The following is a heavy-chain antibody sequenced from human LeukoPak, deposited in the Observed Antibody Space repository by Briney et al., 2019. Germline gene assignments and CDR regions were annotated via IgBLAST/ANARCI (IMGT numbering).Heavy chain of an antibody. J-gene: IGHJ4*02. V-gene: IGHV3-48*04. Sequence: GGSLRLSCAASGFTFSSYNMNWVRQAPGKGLEWVSYISGRGDTIKYADSVKGRFTISRDNGKNSLYLHMSSLRAEDTAVYYCARDPPALEDFDYWGQGTQVTVSS. CDR2: ISGRGDTI. CDR1: GFTFSSYN. CDR3: ARDPPALEDFDY.